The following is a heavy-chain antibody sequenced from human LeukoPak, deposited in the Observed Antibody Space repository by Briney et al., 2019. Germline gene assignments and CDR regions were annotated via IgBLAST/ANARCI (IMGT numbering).Heavy chain of an antibody. CDR3: ARVDSRSYFDI. CDR2: INTQGTYT. J-gene: IGHJ3*02. CDR1: GITFSNYW. V-gene: IGHV3-74*01. Sequence: GGSLRLSCVVSGITFSNYWMHWVRQDPGRGLLWVSRINTQGTYTNYADSVKGRFTISRDNAKNSLYLQMNSLRAEDTAVYYCARVDSRSYFDIWGQGTMVTVSS. D-gene: IGHD1-26*01.